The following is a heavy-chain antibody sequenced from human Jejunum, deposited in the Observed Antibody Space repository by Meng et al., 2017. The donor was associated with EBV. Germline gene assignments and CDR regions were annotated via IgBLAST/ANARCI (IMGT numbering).Heavy chain of an antibody. J-gene: IGHJ4*02. CDR3: AKSNDYSLNS. Sequence: QVQLQESGPGLVKPSGTLSLTCAVSGDSTSSSHWWSWVRQPPGKGLEWIGEMHPGGSTNYNPSLKSRVTISVDNSKNQFSLKLTSATAADTAVYYCAKSNDYSLNSWGQGTLVTVSS. CDR2: MHPGGST. V-gene: IGHV4-4*02. D-gene: IGHD4-11*01. CDR1: GDSTSSSHW.